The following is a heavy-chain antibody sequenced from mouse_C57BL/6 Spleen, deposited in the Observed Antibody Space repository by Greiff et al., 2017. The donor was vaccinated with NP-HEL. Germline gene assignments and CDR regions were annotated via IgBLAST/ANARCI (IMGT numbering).Heavy chain of an antibody. J-gene: IGHJ4*01. CDR3: TTGYCVSSWVYYAMDY. CDR2: IDPEDGDT. CDR1: GFNFKDYY. V-gene: IGHV14-1*01. D-gene: IGHD1-1*01. Sequence: VQLQQSGAELVRPGASVKLSCTASGFNFKDYYMHWVKQRPEQGLEWIGRIDPEDGDTEYAPKFKGKATMTADTSSNTAYLQLSSLTSEASAVSYCTTGYCVSSWVYYAMDYWGQGTSVTVSS.